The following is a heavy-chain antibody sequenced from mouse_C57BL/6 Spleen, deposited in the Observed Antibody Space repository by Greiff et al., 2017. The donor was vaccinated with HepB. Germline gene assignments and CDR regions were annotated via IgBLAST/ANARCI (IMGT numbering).Heavy chain of an antibody. CDR3: TKAGPYYYGSRKYYFDY. D-gene: IGHD1-1*01. V-gene: IGHV14-4*01. CDR2: IDPENGDT. CDR1: GFNIKDDY. J-gene: IGHJ2*01. Sequence: VQLQQSGAELVRPGASVKLSCTASGFNIKDDYMHWVKQRPEQGLEWIGWIDPENGDTEYASKFQGKATITADTSSNTAYLQLSSRTAEDTADYYFTKAGPYYYGSRKYYFDYWGQGTTLTVSS.